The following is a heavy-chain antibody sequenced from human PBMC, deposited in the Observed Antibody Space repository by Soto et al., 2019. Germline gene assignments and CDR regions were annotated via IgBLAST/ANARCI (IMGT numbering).Heavy chain of an antibody. CDR2: FSGSGGNI. CDR1: GFTFSTHA. V-gene: IGHV3-23*01. J-gene: IGHJ6*02. D-gene: IGHD2-2*01. Sequence: EVQLLESGGGLVQPGGSLRLSCVASGFTFSTHAMSWVRQAPGKGLEWVSTFSGSGGNIYYAESVKGRLTISRDDSKNTRYLQMNSLRVEDTAVYYCAKDPPWTVGPLAMDVWGQGTTVTVSS. CDR3: AKDPPWTVGPLAMDV.